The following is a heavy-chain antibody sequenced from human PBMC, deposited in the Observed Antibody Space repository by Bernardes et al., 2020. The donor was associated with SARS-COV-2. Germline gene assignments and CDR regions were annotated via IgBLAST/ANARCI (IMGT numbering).Heavy chain of an antibody. D-gene: IGHD3-22*01. CDR2: IYYSGST. CDR1: GGSISSGGYY. Sequence: PQSMSLTCTVSGGSISSGGYYCSWIHEHPGKGREWIGFIYYSGSTYYNPSLKSRVTISVDTSKNQFSLKLSFVTAADTAVDYCASAPMIVVVIDAFDIWGQGTMVTVSS. J-gene: IGHJ3*02. CDR3: ASAPMIVVVIDAFDI. V-gene: IGHV4-31*03.